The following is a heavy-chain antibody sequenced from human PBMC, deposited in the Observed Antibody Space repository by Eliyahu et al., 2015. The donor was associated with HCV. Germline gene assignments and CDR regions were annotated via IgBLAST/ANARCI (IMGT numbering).Heavy chain of an antibody. J-gene: IGHJ5*02. CDR3: ASGGGGIAVAGTGGWFDP. V-gene: IGHV4-59*01. CDR1: XGSITTXY. CDR2: IHYXGST. D-gene: IGHD6-19*01. Sequence: QVQLQESGPGLVKPSETLSLTCTVSXGSITTXYWRWIRQXXGKGLEWIGYIHYXGSTXYNPSLKXRVTISLDTSKNQFSLNLTSVTAADTAVYYCASGGGGIAVAGTGGWFDPWGQGTLVTVSS.